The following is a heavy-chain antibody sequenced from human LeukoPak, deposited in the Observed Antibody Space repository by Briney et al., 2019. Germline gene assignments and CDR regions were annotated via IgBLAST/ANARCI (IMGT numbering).Heavy chain of an antibody. D-gene: IGHD3-16*01. J-gene: IGHJ3*02. CDR2: IFNSGSS. CDR3: ARGVGGVREGFHI. CDR1: GGSVSSESYH. V-gene: IGHV4-61*01. Sequence: PSETLSLTCTVSGGSVSSESYHWRWIRQPPGKGLEWIAYIFNSGSSNYNPSLKSRVTISVDTSKNQFSLKLNSLTAADTAQYHCARGVGGVREGFHIWGQGTMVPVSS.